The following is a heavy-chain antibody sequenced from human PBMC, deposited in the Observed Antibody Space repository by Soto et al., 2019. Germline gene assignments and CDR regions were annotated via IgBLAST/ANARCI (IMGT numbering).Heavy chain of an antibody. J-gene: IGHJ4*02. D-gene: IGHD6-6*01. V-gene: IGHV3-23*01. CDR1: GFTFSSYA. CDR2: ISGSGGST. Sequence: EVQLLESGGGLVQPGGSLRLSCAASGFTFSSYAMSWVRQAPGKGLEWVSAISGSGGSTYYADSVKGRFTISRDNSKNTRYLQMNSLRADERAVYYCAKTRGQLVRGWNAYWGQGTLVTVSS. CDR3: AKTRGQLVRGWNAY.